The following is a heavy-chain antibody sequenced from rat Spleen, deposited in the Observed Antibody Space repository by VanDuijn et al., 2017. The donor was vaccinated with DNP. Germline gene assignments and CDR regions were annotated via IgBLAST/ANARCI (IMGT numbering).Heavy chain of an antibody. J-gene: IGHJ2*01. V-gene: IGHV5-58*01. CDR3: VRWNSGHFEN. CDR2: INADGGST. Sequence: EVQLVETGGGLVQPGRSLKLSCVASGFTFSTYWMFWIRQAPGKGLEWVTSINADGGSTYYPDSVKGRFTISRDNAKSTLYLQMNSLRSEDMATYYCVRWNSGHFENWGQGVMVTVSS. CDR1: GFTFSTYW. D-gene: IGHD4-3*01.